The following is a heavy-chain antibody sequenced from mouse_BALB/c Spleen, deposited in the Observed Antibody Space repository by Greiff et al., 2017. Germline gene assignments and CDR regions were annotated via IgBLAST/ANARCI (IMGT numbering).Heavy chain of an antibody. CDR2: IWSGGST. D-gene: IGHD2-14*01. Sequence: VQLQQSGPGLVQPSQSLSITCTVSGFSLTSYGVHWVRQSPGKGLEWLGVIWSGGSTDYNAAFISRLSISKDNSKSQVFFKMNSLQANDTAIYYCARKPYYRYDEGYAMDYWGQGTSVTVSS. J-gene: IGHJ4*01. V-gene: IGHV2-2*02. CDR3: ARKPYYRYDEGYAMDY. CDR1: GFSLTSYG.